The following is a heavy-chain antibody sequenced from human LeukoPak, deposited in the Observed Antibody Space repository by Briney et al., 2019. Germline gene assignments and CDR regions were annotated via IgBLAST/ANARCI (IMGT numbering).Heavy chain of an antibody. CDR2: INHSGST. Sequence: TSETLSLTCAVYGGSFSGYYWSWIRQPPAKGLEWIGEINHSGSTNYHPSLKSRATISVDTSKNQFSLKLSSVTAADTAVYYFLFCKQKTAYEILTGSNYGMDVWGQGTTVTVSS. CDR3: LFCKQKTAYEILTGSNYGMDV. D-gene: IGHD3-9*01. V-gene: IGHV4-34*01. J-gene: IGHJ6*02. CDR1: GGSFSGYY.